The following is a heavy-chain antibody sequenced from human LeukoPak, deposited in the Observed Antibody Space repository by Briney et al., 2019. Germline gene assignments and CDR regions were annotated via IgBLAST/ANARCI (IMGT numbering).Heavy chain of an antibody. CDR3: AVGLHSGQFAFDI. V-gene: IGHV4-38-2*01. CDR1: GYSISRGSY. J-gene: IGHJ3*02. CDR2: VYHSGSA. Sequence: SETLSLTCAVSGYSISRGSYWGWIRQPPGKGREWFGSVYHSGSAYYNPSLKSRVTISVDTSKNQFSLKLTSVTAADTAVYYCAVGLHSGQFAFDIWGQGTMVTVSS. D-gene: IGHD5-24*01.